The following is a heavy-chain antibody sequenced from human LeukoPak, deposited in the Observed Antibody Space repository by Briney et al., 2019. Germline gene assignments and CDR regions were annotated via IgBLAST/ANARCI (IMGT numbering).Heavy chain of an antibody. J-gene: IGHJ3*02. CDR1: GFTFGDYA. D-gene: IGHD3-22*01. CDR2: IRSKAYGGTT. V-gene: IGHV3-49*03. CDR3: TRDVDYYDSSGYYPADI. Sequence: GGSLRLSCTASGFTFGDYAMSWFRQAPGKGLEWVGFIRSKAYGGTTEYAASVKGRFTISRDDSKSIAYLQMNSLETEDTAVYYCTRDVDYYDSSGYYPADIWGQGTMVTVSS.